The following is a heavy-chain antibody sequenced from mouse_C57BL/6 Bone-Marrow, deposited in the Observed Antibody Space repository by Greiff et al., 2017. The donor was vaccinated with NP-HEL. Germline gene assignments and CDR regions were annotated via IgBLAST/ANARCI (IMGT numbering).Heavy chain of an antibody. V-gene: IGHV7-1*01. CDR3: ARDAQTAMDY. CDR1: GFTFSDFY. CDR2: SRNKANDYTT. J-gene: IGHJ4*01. Sequence: EVKLMESGGGLVQSGRSLRLSCATSGFTFSDFYMEWVRQAPGKGLEWIAASRNKANDYTTEYSASVKGRFIVSRDTSQSILYLQMNALRAEDTAIYYCARDAQTAMDYWGQGTSVTVSS.